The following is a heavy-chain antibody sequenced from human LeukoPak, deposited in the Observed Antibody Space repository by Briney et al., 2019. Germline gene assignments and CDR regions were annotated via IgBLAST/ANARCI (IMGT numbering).Heavy chain of an antibody. Sequence: ASVKVSCKASGYTFTSYGISWVRQAPGQGLEWMGWISAYNGNTNYAQKFQGRVTMTRNTSISTAYMELSSLRSEDTAVYYCARVISIFRSKWFDPWGQGTLVTVSS. CDR2: ISAYNGNT. D-gene: IGHD3-9*01. V-gene: IGHV1-18*01. CDR3: ARVISIFRSKWFDP. CDR1: GYTFTSYG. J-gene: IGHJ5*02.